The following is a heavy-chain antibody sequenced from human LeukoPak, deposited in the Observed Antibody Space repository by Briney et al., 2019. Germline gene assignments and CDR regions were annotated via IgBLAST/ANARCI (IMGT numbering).Heavy chain of an antibody. J-gene: IGHJ3*02. CDR1: GFTLSNYD. D-gene: IGHD1-26*01. CDR3: ARVSLSTSGHDDALEI. V-gene: IGHV3-13*04. Sequence: PGGSLRLSCAASGFTLSNYDMHWVRQPTGKGLEWVSAIGRHGDTYYAASVKGRFTISREYAKNSLYLQMNSLRVGDTAVYYCARVSLSTSGHDDALEIWGQGTVVTVSS. CDR2: IGRHGDT.